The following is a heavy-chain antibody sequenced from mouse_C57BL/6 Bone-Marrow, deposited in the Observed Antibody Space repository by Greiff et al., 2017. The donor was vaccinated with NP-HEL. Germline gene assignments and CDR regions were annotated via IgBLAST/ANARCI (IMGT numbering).Heavy chain of an antibody. CDR2: IWSGGIT. J-gene: IGHJ2*01. CDR1: GFSLTSYG. Sequence: VQRVESGPGLVQPSQSLSITCTVSGFSLTSYGVHWVRQSPGKGLEWLGVIWSGGITDYNAAFISRLSISKDNSKSQVFFKMNSLQADDTAIYYCARNCVTGNYFDYWGQGTTLTVSS. D-gene: IGHD4-1*01. V-gene: IGHV2-2*01. CDR3: ARNCVTGNYFDY.